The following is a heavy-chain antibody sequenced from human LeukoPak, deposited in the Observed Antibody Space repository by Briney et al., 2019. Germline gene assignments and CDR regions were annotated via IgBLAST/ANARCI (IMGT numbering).Heavy chain of an antibody. CDR3: AKLYYYYYYMDV. Sequence: PGGSLRLSCVASGFTFSTYGMSWVRQAPGKGLEWVSAISGSGGSTYYADSVKGRFTISRDNSKNTLYLQMNSLRAEDTAVYYCAKLYYYYYYMDVWGKGTTVTVSS. J-gene: IGHJ6*03. CDR1: GFTFSTYG. V-gene: IGHV3-23*01. CDR2: ISGSGGST.